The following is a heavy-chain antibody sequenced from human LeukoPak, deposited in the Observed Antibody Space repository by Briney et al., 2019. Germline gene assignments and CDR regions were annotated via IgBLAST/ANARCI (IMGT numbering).Heavy chain of an antibody. CDR2: IIPIFGTA. CDR3: ATEHIATLQTFDY. D-gene: IGHD4-11*01. V-gene: IGHV1-69*05. J-gene: IGHJ4*02. Sequence: SVKDSCKASGGTFSSYASSWVRQARGQGLEWMGRIIPIFGTANYAQKFQGRVTITTDESTSTAYMELSSLRSEDTAVYYCATEHIATLQTFDYWGQGTLVTVSS. CDR1: GGTFSSYA.